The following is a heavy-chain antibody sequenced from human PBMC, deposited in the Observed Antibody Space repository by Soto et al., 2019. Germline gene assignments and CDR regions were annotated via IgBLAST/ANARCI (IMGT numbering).Heavy chain of an antibody. Sequence: QVQLVQSGAEVKKPGSSVKVSCKASGGTFSSYTISWVRQAPGQGLEWMGRIIPILGIANYAQKFQGRVTITADKSTSPAYMELSSLRSEETAVYYCARDLEYYDSSGYYRFDYWGQGTLVTVSS. V-gene: IGHV1-69*08. CDR1: GGTFSSYT. CDR3: ARDLEYYDSSGYYRFDY. D-gene: IGHD3-22*01. J-gene: IGHJ4*02. CDR2: IIPILGIA.